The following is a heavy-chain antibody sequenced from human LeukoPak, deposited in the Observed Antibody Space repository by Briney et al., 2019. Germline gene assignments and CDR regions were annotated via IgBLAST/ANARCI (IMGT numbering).Heavy chain of an antibody. J-gene: IGHJ4*02. D-gene: IGHD3-10*01. CDR3: ARHSYGSGSYPAFDY. V-gene: IGHV4-39*01. Sequence: SETLPLTCTASGGSISSSSYYWGWIRQPPGKGLEWIGSIYYSGSTYYNPSLKSRVTISVDTSKNQFSLKLSSVTAADTAVYYCARHSYGSGSYPAFDYWGQGTLVTVSS. CDR1: GGSISSSSYY. CDR2: IYYSGST.